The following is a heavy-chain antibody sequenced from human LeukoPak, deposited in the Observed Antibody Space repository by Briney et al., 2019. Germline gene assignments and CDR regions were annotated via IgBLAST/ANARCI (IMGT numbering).Heavy chain of an antibody. V-gene: IGHV3-9*01. Sequence: GGSLRLSCAASGFTFDDYAMHWVRQAPGKGLEWVSGISWNSGSIGYADSVKGRFTISRDNAKNSLYLQMNSLRAEDTALYYCAQDNSYGFTHFDYWGQGTLVTVSS. J-gene: IGHJ4*02. D-gene: IGHD5-18*01. CDR2: ISWNSGSI. CDR1: GFTFDDYA. CDR3: AQDNSYGFTHFDY.